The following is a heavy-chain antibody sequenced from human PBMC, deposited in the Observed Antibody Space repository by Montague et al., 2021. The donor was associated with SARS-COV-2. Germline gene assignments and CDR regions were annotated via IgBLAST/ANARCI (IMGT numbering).Heavy chain of an antibody. Sequence: SETRSLTCSFSGGSISTGSYYWGWIRQPPRKGLEWIGSIYYSGDTYYNPSLKSRVTISVDTPKNQFSLRLSSVTAADTAVYYCVRGGDYTDYGRVDYWGQGTLVIVSS. CDR2: IYYSGDT. CDR3: VRGGDYTDYGRVDY. D-gene: IGHD4-11*01. CDR1: GGSISTGSYY. J-gene: IGHJ4*02. V-gene: IGHV4-39*01.